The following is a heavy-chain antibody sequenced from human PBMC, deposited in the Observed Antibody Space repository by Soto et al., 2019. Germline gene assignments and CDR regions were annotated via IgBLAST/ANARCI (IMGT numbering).Heavy chain of an antibody. V-gene: IGHV3-33*01. Sequence: GGSLRLSCAASGFTFSSYGMHWVRQAPGKGLEWVAVIWYDGSNKYYADSVKGRFTISRDNSKNTLYLQMNSLRAEDTAVYYCARELGSSSVGYYYYGMDVWGQGATVTV. J-gene: IGHJ6*02. CDR3: ARELGSSSVGYYYYGMDV. CDR1: GFTFSSYG. D-gene: IGHD6-6*01. CDR2: IWYDGSNK.